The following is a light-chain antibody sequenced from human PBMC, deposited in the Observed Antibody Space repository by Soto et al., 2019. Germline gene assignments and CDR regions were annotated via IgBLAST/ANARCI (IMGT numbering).Light chain of an antibody. Sequence: DIQMTQSPSTLDASVGDRVTITCRASQTISSWVAWYQQKPGKAPKLLIYKASTLKSGVPSRFSGSGSGTEFTLTISSLQPDDFATYYCQHYNSYSEAFGQATKVDNK. V-gene: IGKV1-5*03. CDR3: QHYNSYSEA. CDR2: KAS. J-gene: IGKJ1*01. CDR1: QTISSW.